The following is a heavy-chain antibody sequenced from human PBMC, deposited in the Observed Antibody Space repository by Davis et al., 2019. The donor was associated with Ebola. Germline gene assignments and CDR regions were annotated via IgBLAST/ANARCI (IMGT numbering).Heavy chain of an antibody. D-gene: IGHD3-3*02. CDR3: ARQTHHFLSGPRTWFDP. Sequence: GESLKISCEASGFTFSRYGMHWVRQAPGKGLEWVAFIRSEATSQDYGKSVQGRFFISRDDSKNTLYLQMNSLKASDTAMYYCARQTHHFLSGPRTWFDPWGQGSLVTVSS. CDR1: GFTFSRYG. V-gene: IGHV3-30*02. J-gene: IGHJ5*02. CDR2: IRSEATSQ.